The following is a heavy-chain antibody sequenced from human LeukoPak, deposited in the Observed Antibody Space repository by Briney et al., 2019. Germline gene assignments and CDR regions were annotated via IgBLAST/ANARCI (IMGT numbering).Heavy chain of an antibody. D-gene: IGHD3-10*01. CDR3: ARDLGSEY. CDR2: IYYSGST. CDR1: GGSISSYY. Sequence: SETLSLTCTVSGGSISSYYWSWIRQPPGKGLEWIGYIYYSGSTNYNPSLKSRVTISVDTSKNQFSLKLTSVTAADAAVYYCARDLGSEYWGQGTLVTVSS. J-gene: IGHJ4*02. V-gene: IGHV4-59*12.